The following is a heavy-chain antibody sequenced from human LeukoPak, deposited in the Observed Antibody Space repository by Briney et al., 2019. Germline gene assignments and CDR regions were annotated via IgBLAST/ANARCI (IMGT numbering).Heavy chain of an antibody. J-gene: IGHJ6*04. Sequence: PSETLSLTCTVSGGSISSSSYYWGWIRQPPGKGLEWIGYIYYSGSTNYNPSLKSRVTISVDTSKNQFSLKLSSVTAADTAVYYCARSADETLDVWGKGTTVTVSS. CDR1: GGSISSSSYY. CDR2: IYYSGST. V-gene: IGHV4-61*05. CDR3: ARSADETLDV.